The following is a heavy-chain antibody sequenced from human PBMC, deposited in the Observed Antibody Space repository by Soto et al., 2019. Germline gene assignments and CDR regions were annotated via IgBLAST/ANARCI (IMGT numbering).Heavy chain of an antibody. J-gene: IGHJ6*03. CDR1: GYTFTSYG. CDR2: ISAYNGNT. V-gene: IGHV1-18*01. CDR3: ARAYSSSYYYYYMDV. Sequence: QVQLVQSGAEVKKPGASVKVSCTASGYTFTSYGICWVRQAPGHGLGWMGWISAYNGNTNYAQELQGRFTMTTDTSTSSAYMELRSLRSDDTAVYYCARAYSSSYYYYYMDVWGKGTTVTVSS. D-gene: IGHD6-6*01.